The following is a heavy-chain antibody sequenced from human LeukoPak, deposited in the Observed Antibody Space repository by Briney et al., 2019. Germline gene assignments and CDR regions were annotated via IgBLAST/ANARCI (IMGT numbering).Heavy chain of an antibody. CDR3: ARDSYCGGDCQGGAFDI. V-gene: IGHV4-59*01. D-gene: IGHD2-21*02. J-gene: IGHJ3*02. Sequence: PSETLSLTCTVSGGSISSYYWSWIRQPPGKGLEWIGYIYYSGSTNYNPSLKSRVTISVDTSKNQFSLKLSSVTAADTAVYYCARDSYCGGDCQGGAFDIWGQGTMVTVSS. CDR1: GGSISSYY. CDR2: IYYSGST.